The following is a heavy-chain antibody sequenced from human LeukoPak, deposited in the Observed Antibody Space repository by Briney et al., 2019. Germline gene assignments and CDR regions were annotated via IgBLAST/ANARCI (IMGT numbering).Heavy chain of an antibody. CDR3: ARGKSNYGDYVDY. CDR2: INSDGINT. J-gene: IGHJ4*02. CDR1: GFTFSNYW. Sequence: GGSLRLSCAASGFTFSNYWMHWVRQAPGKGLVWVSRINSDGINTSYADSVKGRFTISRDNAKNTLNLQMNSLRAEDTAVYYCARGKSNYGDYVDYWGQGTLVTVSS. V-gene: IGHV3-74*01. D-gene: IGHD4-17*01.